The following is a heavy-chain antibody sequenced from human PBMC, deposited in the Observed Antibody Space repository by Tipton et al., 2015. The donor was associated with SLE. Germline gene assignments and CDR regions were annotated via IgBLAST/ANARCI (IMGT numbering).Heavy chain of an antibody. CDR1: GGSISSYY. CDR3: TRVESTSWAFDV. Sequence: LRLSCTVSGGSISSYYWSWIRQPPGKGLEWIGYIYYSGSTDYNPSLKSRVTISVDTSKNQFSLKLTSVTAADTAVYYCTRVESTSWAFDVWGQGTIVTVSS. V-gene: IGHV4-59*12. CDR2: IYYSGST. J-gene: IGHJ3*01. D-gene: IGHD2/OR15-2a*01.